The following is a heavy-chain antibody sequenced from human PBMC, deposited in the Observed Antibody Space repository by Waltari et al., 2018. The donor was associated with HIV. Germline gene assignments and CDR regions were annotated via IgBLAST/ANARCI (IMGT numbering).Heavy chain of an antibody. CDR3: ARAIWSASTVGYYFDS. V-gene: IGHV1-3*01. CDR2: INAGNGNT. D-gene: IGHD3-3*01. J-gene: IGHJ4*02. Sequence: QVHLVQSGAEVRKPGASVKVSCKASGYTFTNFAIQWVRQAPGQRLEWMGWINAGNGNTRYSQKFQARVAISRDTSATTAYMELSGLRSEDTAVYFCARAIWSASTVGYYFDSWGQGTLVTVSS. CDR1: GYTFTNFA.